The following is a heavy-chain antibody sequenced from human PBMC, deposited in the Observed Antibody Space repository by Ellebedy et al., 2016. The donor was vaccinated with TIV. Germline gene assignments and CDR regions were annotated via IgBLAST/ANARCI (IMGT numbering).Heavy chain of an antibody. CDR2: IRQDGNDK. D-gene: IGHD4-17*01. J-gene: IGHJ5*02. CDR1: GFSFRSYW. V-gene: IGHV3-7*01. CDR3: AREGAYGDYSHVSFPPDP. Sequence: GESLKISCAASGFSFRSYWMSWVRQAPGRGLEWVANIRQDGNDKYYVDSVKGRFTVSRDNAKNSLFLQMNSLRAEDTAVYYCAREGAYGDYSHVSFPPDPWGQGTLVTVSS.